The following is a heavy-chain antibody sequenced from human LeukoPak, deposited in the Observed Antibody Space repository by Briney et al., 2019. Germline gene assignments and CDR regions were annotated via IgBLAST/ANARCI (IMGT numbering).Heavy chain of an antibody. D-gene: IGHD3-9*01. V-gene: IGHV1-24*01. J-gene: IGHJ4*02. CDR3: ATGYFDWLY. CDR2: FDPEDGET. CDR1: GYPLTELS. Sequence: ASVQVSFQVAGYPLTELSMHWVRRAPGKGVEWMGGFDPEDGETIYSQKFQGRVTMTEDTSTDTAYMELSSLRSEDTAVYYCATGYFDWLYWGQGTLVTVSS.